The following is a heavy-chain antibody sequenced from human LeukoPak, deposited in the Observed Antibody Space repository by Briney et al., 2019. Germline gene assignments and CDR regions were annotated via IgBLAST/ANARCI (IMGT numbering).Heavy chain of an antibody. CDR1: GYTFTNYG. V-gene: IGHV1-18*01. J-gene: IGHJ4*02. CDR2: ISGFNGIT. D-gene: IGHD5/OR15-5a*01. CDR3: ARDLPRHFDY. Sequence: ASVKVSCKASGYTFTNYGLSWVRQAPGQGLEWMGWISGFNGITNYAQRLQGRVTMTTDTSTNTAYMELRSLRSDDTAVYYCARDLPRHFDYWGQGTLVTVSS.